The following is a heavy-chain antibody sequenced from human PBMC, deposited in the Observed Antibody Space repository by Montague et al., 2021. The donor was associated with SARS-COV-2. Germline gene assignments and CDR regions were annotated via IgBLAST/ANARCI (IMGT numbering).Heavy chain of an antibody. Sequence: SETLSLTCAVYGGSFSGYWWRWIRQSPGEGLEWIGGINHSGSTTYNPSRKSRVTISVDTSTNQFSLDLTSVTAADTAVYYCARGAPGYWGQGTLVTVSS. CDR3: ARGAPGY. J-gene: IGHJ4*02. CDR1: GGSFSGYW. V-gene: IGHV4-34*01. CDR2: INHSGST.